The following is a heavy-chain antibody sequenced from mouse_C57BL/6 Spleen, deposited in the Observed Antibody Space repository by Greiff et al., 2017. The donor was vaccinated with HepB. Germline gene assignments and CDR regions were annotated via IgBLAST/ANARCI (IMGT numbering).Heavy chain of an antibody. D-gene: IGHD1-1*01. CDR2: INPYNGGT. CDR1: GYTFTDYY. J-gene: IGHJ1*03. V-gene: IGHV1-19*01. Sequence: VQLQQSGPVLVKPGASVKMSCKASGYTFTDYYMNWVKQSHGKSLEWIGVINPYNGGTSYNQKFKGKATLTVDKSSSTAYMELNSLTSEDSAVYYCARSDYGSSSSYWYFDVWGTGTTVTVSS. CDR3: ARSDYGSSSSYWYFDV.